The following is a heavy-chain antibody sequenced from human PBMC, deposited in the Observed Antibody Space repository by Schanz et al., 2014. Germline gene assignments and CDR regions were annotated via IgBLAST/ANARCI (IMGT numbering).Heavy chain of an antibody. CDR3: VKDVWDN. CDR2: IYNSGKT. D-gene: IGHD2-21*01. Sequence: QVQLQESGPALVKPSETLSLTCTVSGGSISSEYWSWIRQPAGKGLEWIGRIYNSGKTNYNPSLESRVSMSVDTSKKQLSLKLRSVSAADTAVYYCVKDVWDNWGQGTLVTVSS. CDR1: GGSISSEY. J-gene: IGHJ4*02. V-gene: IGHV4-4*07.